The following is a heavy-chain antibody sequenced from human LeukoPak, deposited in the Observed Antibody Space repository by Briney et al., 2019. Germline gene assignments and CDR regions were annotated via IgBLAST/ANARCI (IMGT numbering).Heavy chain of an antibody. CDR3: ARRGSGNGDTYAGRDV. V-gene: IGHV4-39*01. J-gene: IGHJ6*02. CDR1: GGSISSNFHY. Sequence: KPSETLSLTCNVSGGSISSNFHYWDWIRQPPGKGLEWIGSMLSPGGTWYNTSLTSRVTISVDTSKNQFSLNLTSVTATDTALYFCARRGSGNGDTYAGRDVWGQGTTVTVSS. CDR2: MLSPGGT. D-gene: IGHD2-21*02.